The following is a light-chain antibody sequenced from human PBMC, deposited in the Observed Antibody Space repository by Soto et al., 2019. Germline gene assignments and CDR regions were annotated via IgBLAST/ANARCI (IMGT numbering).Light chain of an antibody. Sequence: QLVLTQSSSASASLGSSVKLTCTLSSGHSSYIIAWHQQQPGKAPRYLMKLEASGGYDMGSGVPDRFSGSSSGADRYLTISNLQFEDEADYFCETWDTNTWVFGGGTKLTVL. J-gene: IGLJ3*02. V-gene: IGLV4-60*02. CDR1: SGHSSYI. CDR3: ETWDTNTWV. CDR2: LEASGGY.